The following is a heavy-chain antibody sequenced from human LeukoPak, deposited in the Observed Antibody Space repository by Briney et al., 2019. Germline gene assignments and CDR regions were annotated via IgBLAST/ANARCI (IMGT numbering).Heavy chain of an antibody. CDR2: IYYSGSA. Sequence: SETLSLTCTVSGDSISSTNYYWGWIRQPPGKGLEWIGNIYYSGSAYYNPSLKSRVTISVDTSKNQFSLKLSSVTAADTAVYYCARSRYGDYTFYYYSYMDVWGKGTTVTISS. V-gene: IGHV4-39*07. J-gene: IGHJ6*03. D-gene: IGHD4-17*01. CDR3: ARSRYGDYTFYYYSYMDV. CDR1: GDSISSTNYY.